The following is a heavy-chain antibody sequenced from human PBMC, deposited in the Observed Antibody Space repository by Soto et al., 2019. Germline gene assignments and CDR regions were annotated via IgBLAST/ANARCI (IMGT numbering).Heavy chain of an antibody. CDR2: ISESGDNT. D-gene: IGHD5-18*01. V-gene: IGHV3-23*01. CDR3: AKGGYTYGLDP. J-gene: IGHJ5*02. CDR1: GFSFSSSA. Sequence: PGGSLRLSCAASGFSFSSSAMSWVRQAPGKGLEWVSAISESGDNTFYADSVKGRFTISRENSNNALYLQMDTLRAEDTALYFCAKGGYTYGLDPWGQGTLVTAPQ.